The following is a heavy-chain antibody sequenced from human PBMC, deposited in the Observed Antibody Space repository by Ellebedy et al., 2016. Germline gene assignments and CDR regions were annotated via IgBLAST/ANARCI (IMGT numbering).Heavy chain of an antibody. CDR1: GGTFSSYA. D-gene: IGHD3-16*01. J-gene: IGHJ6*02. Sequence: SVKVSCXASGGTFSSYAISWVRQAPGQGLEWMGGIIPIFGTANYAQKFQGRVTITADESTSTAYMELSSLRSEDTAVYYCASNGLGPYYYYGMDVWGQGTTVTVSS. CDR3: ASNGLGPYYYYGMDV. V-gene: IGHV1-69*13. CDR2: IIPIFGTA.